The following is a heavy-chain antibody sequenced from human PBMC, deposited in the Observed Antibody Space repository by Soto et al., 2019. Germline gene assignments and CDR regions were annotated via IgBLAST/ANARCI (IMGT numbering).Heavy chain of an antibody. CDR3: ARHATQPVITVFDY. CDR1: GGSIGSSPYY. Sequence: QLQLQESGPGLVKPSETLSLTCTVSGGSIGSSPYYWGWIRQPPGKGLEWIGSIYYSGNTYYNPSLKSRVTISVDTSKNQSSLKLSSVIAADTAVYYCARHATQPVITVFDYWGQGTLVTVSS. CDR2: IYYSGNT. J-gene: IGHJ4*02. V-gene: IGHV4-39*01. D-gene: IGHD3-22*01.